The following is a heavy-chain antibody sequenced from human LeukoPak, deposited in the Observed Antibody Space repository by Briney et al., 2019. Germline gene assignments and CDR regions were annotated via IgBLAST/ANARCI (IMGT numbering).Heavy chain of an antibody. J-gene: IGHJ4*02. Sequence: TGGSLRLSCAASGFTVSSNYMSWVRQAPGKGLEWVSVIYSGGSTYYADSVKGRFTTSRDNSKNTLYLQMNSLRAEDTAVYYCAKVRNYYGSAPNDYWGQGTLVTVSS. CDR3: AKVRNYYGSAPNDY. V-gene: IGHV3-66*01. CDR2: IYSGGST. D-gene: IGHD3-10*01. CDR1: GFTVSSNY.